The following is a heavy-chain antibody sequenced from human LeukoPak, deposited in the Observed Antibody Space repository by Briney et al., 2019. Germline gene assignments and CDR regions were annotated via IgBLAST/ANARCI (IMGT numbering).Heavy chain of an antibody. CDR2: INPNSGGT. V-gene: IGHV1-2*02. CDR3: ANILTGYYAFDY. J-gene: IGHJ4*02. CDR1: GYTFTGYY. D-gene: IGHD3-9*01. Sequence: ASVKVSCKASGYTFTGYYMHWVRQAPGQGLEWMGWINPNSGGTNYAQKFQGRVTMTRDTSISTAYMELSRLRSDDTAVYYCANILTGYYAFDYWGQGTLVTVSS.